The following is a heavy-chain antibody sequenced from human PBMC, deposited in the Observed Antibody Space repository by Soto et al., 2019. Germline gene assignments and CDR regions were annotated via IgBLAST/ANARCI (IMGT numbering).Heavy chain of an antibody. Sequence: SQTLSLTCGISGDSLSSNGAAWNWIRQSPSRGLEWLGRTYFNSKWYNDYEDSVKSRISVNPDTSKNQLSLQLKSVTPEDTAVYYCARQVWGSGFDCWGQGTWSPSPQ. D-gene: IGHD7-27*01. CDR2: TYFNSKWYN. J-gene: IGHJ4*02. CDR3: ARQVWGSGFDC. V-gene: IGHV6-1*01. CDR1: GDSLSSNGAA.